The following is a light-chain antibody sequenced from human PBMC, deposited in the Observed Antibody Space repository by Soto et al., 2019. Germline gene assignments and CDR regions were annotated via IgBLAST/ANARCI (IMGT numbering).Light chain of an antibody. Sequence: EIVLTQSPATVSLSPGERATLSCRASQSIENYLAWYQQKPGQAPRLLIYDASNRATGIPARFSGSGSGTDFTLTISSLEPEDFAVYFCQQRGNWPRVTFGQGTRLEIK. CDR1: QSIENY. J-gene: IGKJ5*01. CDR3: QQRGNWPRVT. V-gene: IGKV3-11*01. CDR2: DAS.